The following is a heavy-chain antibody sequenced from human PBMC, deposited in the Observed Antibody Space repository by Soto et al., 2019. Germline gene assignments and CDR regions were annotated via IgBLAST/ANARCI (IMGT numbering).Heavy chain of an antibody. V-gene: IGHV4-39*01. J-gene: IGHJ6*02. D-gene: IGHD2-2*01. CDR2: IYYSGST. CDR1: GGSISSSSYY. Sequence: SETLSLTCTVSGGSISSSSYYWGWIRQPPGKGLEWIGSIYYSGSTYYNPSLKSRVTISVDTSKNQFSLKLSSVTAADTAVYYCAGRYCSSTSCTISYYYYGMDVWGQGTTVTVSS. CDR3: AGRYCSSTSCTISYYYYGMDV.